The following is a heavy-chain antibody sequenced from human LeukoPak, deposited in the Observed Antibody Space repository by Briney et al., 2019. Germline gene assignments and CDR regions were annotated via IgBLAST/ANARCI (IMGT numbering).Heavy chain of an antibody. J-gene: IGHJ4*02. V-gene: IGHV3-30*02. CDR3: AKDPSRYSGSYFDY. Sequence: GVSLRLSCAASGFTFSSYGMHWVRQAPGKGLEWVAFIRYDGSNEYYADSVKGRFTISRDNSKNTLYLQMNSLRAEDTAVYYCAKDPSRYSGSYFDYWGQGTLVTVSS. CDR1: GFTFSSYG. CDR2: IRYDGSNE. D-gene: IGHD1-26*01.